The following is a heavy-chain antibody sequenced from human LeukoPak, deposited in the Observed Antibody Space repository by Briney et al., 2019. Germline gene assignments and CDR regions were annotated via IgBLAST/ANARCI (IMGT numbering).Heavy chain of an antibody. CDR3: AKETTAHNSRTLDY. Sequence: PGGSLRLSCSASGFTFSNYGMHWVRQAPGKGLEWVAVISYEGSAQYYADSVKGRFTISRDNSKNTLYLQMNSLRVEDTAEYYCAKETTAHNSRTLDYWGQGTLVTVSS. CDR2: ISYEGSAQ. CDR1: GFTFSNYG. V-gene: IGHV3-30*18. J-gene: IGHJ4*02. D-gene: IGHD6-13*01.